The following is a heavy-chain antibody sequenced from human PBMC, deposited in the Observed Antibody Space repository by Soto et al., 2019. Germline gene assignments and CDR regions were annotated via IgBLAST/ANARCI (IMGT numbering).Heavy chain of an antibody. J-gene: IGHJ6*02. CDR3: ASDYNTASAYYYYGMDV. V-gene: IGHV1-69*01. D-gene: IGHD1-1*01. Sequence: QVQLVQSGAEVKKPGSSVKVSCKASGGTFSSYAISWVRQAPGQGLEWMAGIIPIFGTANYAQKFQGRVTITADESTSTAYMELSSLRSEDTAVYYCASDYNTASAYYYYGMDVWGQGTTVTVSS. CDR2: IIPIFGTA. CDR1: GGTFSSYA.